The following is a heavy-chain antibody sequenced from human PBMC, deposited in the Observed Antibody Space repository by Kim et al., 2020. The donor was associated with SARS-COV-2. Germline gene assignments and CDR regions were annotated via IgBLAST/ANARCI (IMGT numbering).Heavy chain of an antibody. CDR3: ARTNWNYVGFDY. CDR2: IIPIFGTA. V-gene: IGHV1-69*13. J-gene: IGHJ4*02. CDR1: GGTFSSYA. Sequence: SVKVSCKASGGTFSSYAISWVRQAPGQGLEWMGGIIPIFGTANYAQKFEGRVTITADESTSTAYMELSSLRSEDTAVYYCARTNWNYVGFDYWGQGTLVTVSS. D-gene: IGHD1-7*01.